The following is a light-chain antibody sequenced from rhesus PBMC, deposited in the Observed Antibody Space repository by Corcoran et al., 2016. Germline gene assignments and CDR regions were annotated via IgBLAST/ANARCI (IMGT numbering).Light chain of an antibody. CDR1: QSISRH. CDR3: LQTSNWPQYI. V-gene: IGKV3-24*03. J-gene: IGKJ2*01. Sequence: EIVLTQSPATLALSPGERATLSCRASQSISRHLAWYQQKPGQAPRLLIYGASTRAHGIPDRFSGSGSGTEFILTTTSLEPEDVGVYVCLQTSNWPQYIFGQGTKVEIK. CDR2: GAS.